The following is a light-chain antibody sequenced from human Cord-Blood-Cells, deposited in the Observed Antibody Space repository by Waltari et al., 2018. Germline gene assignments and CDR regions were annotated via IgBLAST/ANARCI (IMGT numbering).Light chain of an antibody. CDR3: QQCYSTPYS. CDR1: QSISSY. V-gene: IGKV1-39*01. Sequence: IQMTQFPSSLSASVGDRVTITCRASQSISSYLNWYQQKPGKAPKLLIYAASSLQSGVPSRFSGSGSGTDFTLTISSLQPEDFATYYCQQCYSTPYSFGQGTKLEIK. CDR2: AAS. J-gene: IGKJ2*03.